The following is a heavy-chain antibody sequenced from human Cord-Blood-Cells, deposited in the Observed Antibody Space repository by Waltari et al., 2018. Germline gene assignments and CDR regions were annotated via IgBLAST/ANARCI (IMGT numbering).Heavy chain of an antibody. CDR1: GFTFSGSA. V-gene: IGHV3-73*02. J-gene: IGHJ3*02. Sequence: EVQLVESGGGLVQPGGSLKLSCAASGFTFSGSAMHWVRQASGKGLEWVGRIRSKANSYATAYAASVKGRFTISRDDSKNTAYLQMNSLKTEDTAVCYCTRRITGDAFDIWGQGTMVTVSS. CDR2: IRSKANSYAT. D-gene: IGHD1-20*01. CDR3: TRRITGDAFDI.